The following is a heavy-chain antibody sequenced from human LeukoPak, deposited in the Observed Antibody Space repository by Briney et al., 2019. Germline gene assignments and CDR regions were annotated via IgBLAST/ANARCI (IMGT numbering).Heavy chain of an antibody. CDR1: GGSISSYY. Sequence: PSETLSLTCTVSGGSISSYYWSWIRQPAGKGLEWIGRIYTSGSTNYNPSLKSRVTMSVDTSKNQFSLRLSSVTAADTAAYYCAREVVATYYYYGMDVWGQGTTVTVSS. V-gene: IGHV4-4*07. D-gene: IGHD5-12*01. CDR2: IYTSGST. CDR3: AREVVATYYYYGMDV. J-gene: IGHJ6*02.